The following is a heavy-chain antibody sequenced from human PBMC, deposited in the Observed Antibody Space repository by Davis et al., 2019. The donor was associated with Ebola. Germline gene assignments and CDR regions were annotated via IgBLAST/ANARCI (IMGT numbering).Heavy chain of an antibody. CDR3: AAARSGYQKGAFDI. V-gene: IGHV3-21*01. D-gene: IGHD3-3*01. CDR1: GFTFSSYS. J-gene: IGHJ3*02. CDR2: ISSSSYI. Sequence: GGSLRLSCAASGFTFSSYSMNWVRQAPGKGLEWVSSISSSSYIYYADSVKGRFTISRDNAKNSLYLQMNSLRAEDTAVYYCAAARSGYQKGAFDIWGQGTMVTVSS.